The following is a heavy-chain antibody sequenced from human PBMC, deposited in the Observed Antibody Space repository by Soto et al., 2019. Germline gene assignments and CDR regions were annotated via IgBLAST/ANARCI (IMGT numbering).Heavy chain of an antibody. CDR2: IYPADSDT. D-gene: IGHD3-22*01. J-gene: IGHJ6*04. CDR1: GYSFPSDW. V-gene: IGHV5-51*01. CDR3: AKVPHSTTGYYDYPPGMDV. Sequence: GESLKISCKGSGYSFPSDWIGWVRQMPGKGLEWMGSIYPADSDTRYSPSFQGQVTISADKSIRTAYLEWSSLKASDSGVYYCAKVPHSTTGYYDYPPGMDVWGKGTTVTVYS.